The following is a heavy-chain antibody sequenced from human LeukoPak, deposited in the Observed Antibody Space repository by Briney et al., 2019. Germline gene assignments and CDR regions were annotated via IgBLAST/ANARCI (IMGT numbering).Heavy chain of an antibody. CDR3: ARDSSGWQGNWFDP. CDR2: IYYSGST. Sequence: PSETLSLTCTVSGGSISSYYWSWIRQPPGKGLEWIGYIYYSGSTNYNPSLKSRVTISVDTSKNQFSLKLSSVTAADTAVYYCARDSSGWQGNWFDPWGQGTLVTVSS. CDR1: GGSISSYY. D-gene: IGHD6-19*01. J-gene: IGHJ5*02. V-gene: IGHV4-59*01.